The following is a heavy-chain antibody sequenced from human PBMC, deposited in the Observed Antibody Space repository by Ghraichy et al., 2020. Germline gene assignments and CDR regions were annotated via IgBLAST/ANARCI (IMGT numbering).Heavy chain of an antibody. CDR2: IYYSGRP. J-gene: IGHJ4*02. CDR1: GGSISSGGYY. V-gene: IGHV4-31*02. CDR3: RRLGITGTTVDY. D-gene: IGHD1-7*01. Sequence: SETLSLTCTVSGGSISSGGYYWSWIRQHPGKGLEWIGYIYYSGRPYYNPSSKSRVTISVDTSKNQFILKLSSVTAAATAVYYSRRLGITGTTVDYWGQGTLVTVSS.